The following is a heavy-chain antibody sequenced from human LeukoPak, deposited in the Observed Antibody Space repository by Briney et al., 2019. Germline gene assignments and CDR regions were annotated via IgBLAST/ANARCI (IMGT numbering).Heavy chain of an antibody. J-gene: IGHJ4*02. CDR1: GFTFSRYW. Sequence: PGGSLRLSCAASGFTFSRYWMHWVRQAPGEGLVWVSRISGDGSSIDYADSVKGRFAISRDNAKDTLYLQMNTLRAEDSAVYYCARDLDHYYGSGGGYWGQGTLVTVSS. D-gene: IGHD3-10*01. V-gene: IGHV3-74*01. CDR2: ISGDGSSI. CDR3: ARDLDHYYGSGGGY.